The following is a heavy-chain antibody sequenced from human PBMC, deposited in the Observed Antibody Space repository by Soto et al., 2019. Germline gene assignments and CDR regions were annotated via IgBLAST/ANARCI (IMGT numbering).Heavy chain of an antibody. Sequence: PGETLKISCAASGFICSSYDMSWVRQAPGKGLEWVSTILVGGSTHYEDSVKGRFTISRDRSKNTVYLQMNSLTAGDTAMYYCAKATATGGGAFDICGQGTMVTVSS. CDR2: ILVGGST. V-gene: IGHV3-23*01. CDR1: GFICSSYD. D-gene: IGHD2-8*02. CDR3: AKATATGGGAFDI. J-gene: IGHJ3*02.